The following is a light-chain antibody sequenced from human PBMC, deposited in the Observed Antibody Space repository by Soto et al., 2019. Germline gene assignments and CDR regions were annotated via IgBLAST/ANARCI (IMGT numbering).Light chain of an antibody. CDR2: GDN. Sequence: QSVLTQPPSLSGAPGQRVTISCTGSSSNIGAGYDVHWYQQLPGTAPKLLIYGDNNRPSGVPDRCSGSRSGTSASLAITGLQAEDEADYYCQSYDSSLSAAVFGTGTKLTVL. J-gene: IGLJ1*01. CDR3: QSYDSSLSAAV. CDR1: SSNIGAGYD. V-gene: IGLV1-40*01.